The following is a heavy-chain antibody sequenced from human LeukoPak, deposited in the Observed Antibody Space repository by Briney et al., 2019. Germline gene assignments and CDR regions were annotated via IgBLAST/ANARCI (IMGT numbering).Heavy chain of an antibody. CDR3: ASGVYSFDY. CDR1: GFTFSRYW. D-gene: IGHD2-8*01. V-gene: IGHV3-7*01. Sequence: GGSLRLSCAASGFTFSRYWMSWVRQAPGKGLEWVANMHQDGSEKYYVDSVKGRFTISRDNAKNSLYLQMNSLRADDTAVYFCASGVYSFDYWGQGTLVTVSS. CDR2: MHQDGSEK. J-gene: IGHJ4*02.